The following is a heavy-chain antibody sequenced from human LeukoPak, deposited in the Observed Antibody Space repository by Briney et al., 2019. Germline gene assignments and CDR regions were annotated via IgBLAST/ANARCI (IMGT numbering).Heavy chain of an antibody. Sequence: SETLSLTCIVSGGSIRNYYWNWIRQSPGKRLEWIGFIHYSGSTYYRPTLKSRVTMSVDTSKNQFSLKLTSVTAADTAVYYCARGGDSSGYLNHYYYGMDVWGQGTTVTVSS. V-gene: IGHV4-59*01. D-gene: IGHD5-18*01. CDR2: IHYSGST. J-gene: IGHJ6*02. CDR3: ARGGDSSGYLNHYYYGMDV. CDR1: GGSIRNYY.